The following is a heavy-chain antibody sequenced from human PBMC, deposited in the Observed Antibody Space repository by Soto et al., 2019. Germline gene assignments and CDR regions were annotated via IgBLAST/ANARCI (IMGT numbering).Heavy chain of an antibody. Sequence: QVQLVESGGGVVQPGRSLRLSCAASGFTFSSYGMHWVRQAPGKGLEWVAVISYDGSNKYYADSVKGRFTISRDNSKNTLYLQMNSLRAEDTAVYYCAKEEGHDYGGNGVPFDYWGQGTLVTVSS. V-gene: IGHV3-30*18. CDR2: ISYDGSNK. D-gene: IGHD4-17*01. J-gene: IGHJ4*02. CDR1: GFTFSSYG. CDR3: AKEEGHDYGGNGVPFDY.